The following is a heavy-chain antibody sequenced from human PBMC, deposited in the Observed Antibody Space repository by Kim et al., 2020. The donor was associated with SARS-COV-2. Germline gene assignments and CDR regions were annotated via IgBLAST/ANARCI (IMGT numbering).Heavy chain of an antibody. D-gene: IGHD3-16*01. CDR2: IYNSGNT. J-gene: IGHJ4*01. V-gene: IGHV4-39*07. CDR1: GDSISSSSYY. Sequence: SETLSLTCTVSGDSISSSSYYWGWIRQPPGKGLEWIGNIYNSGNTYYNPSLKSRVTISVDTSKNQFSLRLSSVTAADTAVYYCARSRGGVLYLTNWGHG. CDR3: ARSRGGVLYLTN.